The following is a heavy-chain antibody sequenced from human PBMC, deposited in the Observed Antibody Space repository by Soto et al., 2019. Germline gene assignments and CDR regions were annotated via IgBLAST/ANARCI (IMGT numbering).Heavy chain of an antibody. J-gene: IGHJ6*02. Sequence: QVQLVESGGGVVQPGRSLRLSCAASGFTFSSYGMHWVRQAPGKGLEWVAVISYDGSNKYYADSVKGRFTISRDNSKNTLYLQMNSLRAEDTAVYYCAKEEYSSSSVALYYYYYGMDVWGQGTTVTVSS. D-gene: IGHD6-6*01. CDR3: AKEEYSSSSVALYYYYYGMDV. CDR2: ISYDGSNK. V-gene: IGHV3-30*18. CDR1: GFTFSSYG.